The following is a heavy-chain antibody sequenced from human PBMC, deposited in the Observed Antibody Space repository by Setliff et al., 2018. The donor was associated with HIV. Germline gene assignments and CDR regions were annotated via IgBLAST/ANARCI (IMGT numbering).Heavy chain of an antibody. CDR1: GFTVTRNY. D-gene: IGHD3-10*01. Sequence: GGSLRLSCAASGFTVTRNYMSWVRQAPGKGLEWVSVIYSGGSTYYADSVKGRFTISRDNSKNTVYLQMNSLRAEDTAVYYCARDLSPPNSGIYFALDIWGQGTMVTVSS. V-gene: IGHV3-66*01. CDR2: IYSGGST. CDR3: ARDLSPPNSGIYFALDI. J-gene: IGHJ3*02.